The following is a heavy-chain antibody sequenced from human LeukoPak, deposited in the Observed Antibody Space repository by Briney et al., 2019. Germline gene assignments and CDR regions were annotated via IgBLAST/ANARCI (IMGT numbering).Heavy chain of an antibody. D-gene: IGHD6-19*01. Sequence: GGSLRLSCAASGFTFSSYSMNWVRQAPGKGLEWVSSISSSSSYIYYADSVKGRFTISRDNAKNSLHLQMNSLRAEDTAVYYCASDRQWLVRGENYWGQGTLVTVSS. CDR2: ISSSSSYI. CDR3: ASDRQWLVRGENY. V-gene: IGHV3-21*01. CDR1: GFTFSSYS. J-gene: IGHJ4*02.